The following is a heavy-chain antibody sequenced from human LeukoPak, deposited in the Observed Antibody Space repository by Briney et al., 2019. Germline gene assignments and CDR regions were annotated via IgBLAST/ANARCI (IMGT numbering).Heavy chain of an antibody. V-gene: IGHV4-34*01. CDR3: AREDYDILPRAPLGFDY. CDR2: INHRGTT. CDR1: GDSFSGYY. Sequence: PSETLSLTCAVYGDSFSGYYWSWIRQLPGKGLEWIAEINHRGTTHYNPSLMSRVNISADTSKNQFSLNLDSVTAADTAVYYCAREDYDILPRAPLGFDYWGQGTLVTVSS. J-gene: IGHJ4*02. D-gene: IGHD3-9*01.